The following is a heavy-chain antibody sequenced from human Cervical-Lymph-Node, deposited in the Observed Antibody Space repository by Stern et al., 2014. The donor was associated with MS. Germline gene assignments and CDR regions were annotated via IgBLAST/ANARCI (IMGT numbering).Heavy chain of an antibody. J-gene: IGHJ5*02. Sequence: VQLVQSGAEVKKPGASVIVSCKASGDTFTTNYIHWLRQAPGQGLEWMGRISPIGGSTRYARKFWGRVTMTSDTSTTYMELSSLTSDDTAVYYCARGGHSDTTSIDPWGPGTLVTVAS. CDR1: GDTFTTNY. CDR2: ISPIGGST. D-gene: IGHD2/OR15-2a*01. V-gene: IGHV1-46*01. CDR3: ARGGHSDTTSIDP.